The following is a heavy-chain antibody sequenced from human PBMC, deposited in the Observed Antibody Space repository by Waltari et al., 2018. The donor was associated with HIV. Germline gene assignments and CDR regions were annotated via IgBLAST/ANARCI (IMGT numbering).Heavy chain of an antibody. J-gene: IGHJ6*02. Sequence: EVQLVESGGGLVHPGGSLRLSCSASGFTFSSSWLSWVRQAPGKGLVWVSGINRDGSTIRYADSVKGRFTISRDNAKNTLYLQMNSLRAEDTALYYCARGQYYSMDVWGQGTTVTVSS. CDR2: INRDGSTI. CDR3: ARGQYYSMDV. V-gene: IGHV3-74*01. CDR1: GFTFSSSW. D-gene: IGHD3-10*01.